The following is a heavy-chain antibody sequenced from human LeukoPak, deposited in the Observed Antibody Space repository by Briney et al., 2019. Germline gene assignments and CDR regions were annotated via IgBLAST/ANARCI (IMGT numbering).Heavy chain of an antibody. D-gene: IGHD5-18*01. V-gene: IGHV3-21*01. CDR3: ARDLDSYGYSHTLGLKRAFDI. Sequence: PGGSLRLSCAASGFTFSSYSMNWVRQAPGKGLEWVSSISSSSSSYIYYADSVKGRFTISRDNDKNSLYLQMNSLRAEDTAVYYCARDLDSYGYSHTLGLKRAFDIWGQGTMVTVSS. J-gene: IGHJ3*02. CDR2: ISSSSSSYI. CDR1: GFTFSSYS.